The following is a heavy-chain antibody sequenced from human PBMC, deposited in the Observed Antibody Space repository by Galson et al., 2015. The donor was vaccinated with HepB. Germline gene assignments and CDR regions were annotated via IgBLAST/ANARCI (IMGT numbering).Heavy chain of an antibody. V-gene: IGHV3-48*01. CDR3: ARDLKVRGVIVRGIFDY. J-gene: IGHJ4*02. Sequence: SLRLSCAASGFTFSSYSMNWVRQAPGKGLEWVSYISSSSSTIYYADSVKGRFTISRDNAKNSLYLQMNSLRAEDTAVYYCARDLKVRGVIVRGIFDYWGQGTLVTVSS. CDR2: ISSSSSTI. CDR1: GFTFSSYS. D-gene: IGHD3-10*01.